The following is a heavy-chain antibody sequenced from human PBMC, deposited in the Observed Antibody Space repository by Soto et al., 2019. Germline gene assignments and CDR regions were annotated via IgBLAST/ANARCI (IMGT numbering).Heavy chain of an antibody. D-gene: IGHD3-16*02. CDR1: GCSVSSGSYY. V-gene: IGHV4-61*01. CDR3: AFDI. CDR2: IYYSGST. Sequence: PSETLSLTCTVSGCSVSSGSYYWSWIRQPPWKGLERIGYIYYSGSTNYNPSPKSRVTISVDTAVYYCARERIMITFGGVIEARDAFDIWGQGTMVTVSS. J-gene: IGHJ3*02.